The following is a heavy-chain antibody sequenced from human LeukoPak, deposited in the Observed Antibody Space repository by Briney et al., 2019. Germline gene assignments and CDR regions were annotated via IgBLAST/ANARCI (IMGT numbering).Heavy chain of an antibody. D-gene: IGHD2-2*01. Sequence: PGGSLRLSCAASGFTFSSYAMSWVRQAPGKGLEWVSAISGSGGSTYYADSVKGRFTISRDNSKNTLYLQMNSLRAEDTAVYYCAKDHSVVVVVPAAPTGVCYWGQGTLVTVSS. V-gene: IGHV3-23*01. CDR1: GFTFSSYA. CDR3: AKDHSVVVVVPAAPTGVCY. J-gene: IGHJ4*02. CDR2: ISGSGGST.